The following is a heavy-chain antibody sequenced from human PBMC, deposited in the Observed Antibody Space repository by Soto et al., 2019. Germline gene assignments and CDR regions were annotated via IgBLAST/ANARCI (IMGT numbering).Heavy chain of an antibody. J-gene: IGHJ5*02. CDR1: GGSINDFY. CDR3: AGQTFTIAAASYGRSNWFDP. V-gene: IGHV4-59*04. Sequence: SETLSLTCTVSGGSINDFYWSRVRQPPGKGLEWIGTIYFTGNTYYTPSLKSRLTMSIDTSKNEFSLRLNSVTAADTAVYYCAGQTFTIAAASYGRSNWFDPWGPGTLVTVSS. D-gene: IGHD6-25*01. CDR2: IYFTGNT.